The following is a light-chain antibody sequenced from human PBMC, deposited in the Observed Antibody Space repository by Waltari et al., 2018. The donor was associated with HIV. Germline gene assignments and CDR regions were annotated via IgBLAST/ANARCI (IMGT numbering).Light chain of an antibody. CDR1: QSVYSN. J-gene: IGKJ4*01. Sequence: EIVMTQSPVTLSVSPGERATLSCRASQSVYSNLAWYQQKPGRAPRLVIYGASTRATGIPARFSGSGSGTEFTLTISSLQSEDFALYYCQQYYDWPLTFGGGTKVEIK. V-gene: IGKV3-15*01. CDR2: GAS. CDR3: QQYYDWPLT.